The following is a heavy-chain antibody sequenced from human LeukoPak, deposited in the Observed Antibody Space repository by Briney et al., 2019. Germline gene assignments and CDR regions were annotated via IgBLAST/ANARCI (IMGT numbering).Heavy chain of an antibody. CDR2: IYYSGST. J-gene: IGHJ4*02. V-gene: IGHV4-31*03. Sequence: SETLSLTCTVSGDSFSSANYFWSWIRQHPGKGLEWFGYIYYSGSTYYNPSLKSRVTISVDTSKNQFSLKLSSVTAADTAVYYCAREMVVKGVAARFDYWGQGTLVTVSS. CDR3: AREMVVKGVAARFDY. CDR1: GDSFSSANYF. D-gene: IGHD6-6*01.